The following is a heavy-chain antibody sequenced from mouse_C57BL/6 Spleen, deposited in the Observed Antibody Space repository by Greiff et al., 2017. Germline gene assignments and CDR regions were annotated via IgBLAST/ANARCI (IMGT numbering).Heavy chain of an antibody. CDR1: GFNIKDDY. D-gene: IGHD2-5*01. V-gene: IGHV14-4*01. J-gene: IGHJ2*01. CDR3: TRTSIVTTKGYFDD. Sequence: EVKLVESGAELVRPGASVKLSCTASGFNIKDDYMHWVKQRPEQGLEWIGWIDPENGDTEYASKFQGKATITADTSSNTAYLQLSSLTSEDTAVYYGTRTSIVTTKGYFDDWGQGTTLTVSS. CDR2: IDPENGDT.